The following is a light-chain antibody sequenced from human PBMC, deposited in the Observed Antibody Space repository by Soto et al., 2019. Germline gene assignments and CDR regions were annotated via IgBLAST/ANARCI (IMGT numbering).Light chain of an antibody. CDR1: QDVSNY. V-gene: IGKV1-33*01. CDR3: QQYGSSIT. Sequence: IHMTQSPSSLSASVGNRVTIICQASQDVSNYLNWYQQKLGKAPKLLIYDASNLETGVPSRFSGSGSGTDFTLTISRLEPEDFAVFYCQQYGSSITFGQGTRLEIK. J-gene: IGKJ5*01. CDR2: DAS.